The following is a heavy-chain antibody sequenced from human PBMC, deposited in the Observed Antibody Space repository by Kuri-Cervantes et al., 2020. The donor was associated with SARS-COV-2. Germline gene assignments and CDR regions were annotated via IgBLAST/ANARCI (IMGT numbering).Heavy chain of an antibody. CDR2: ISSSSSTI. CDR1: GFTFSSYS. J-gene: IGHJ4*02. Sequence: GESLKISCAASGFTFSSYSMNWVRQAPGKGLEWVSYISSSSSTIYYADSVKGRFTISRDNAKNSLYLQMNSLRAEDTAVYYCATSEEDGYNFFDYWGQGTLVTVSS. V-gene: IGHV3-48*01. CDR3: ATSEEDGYNFFDY. D-gene: IGHD5-24*01.